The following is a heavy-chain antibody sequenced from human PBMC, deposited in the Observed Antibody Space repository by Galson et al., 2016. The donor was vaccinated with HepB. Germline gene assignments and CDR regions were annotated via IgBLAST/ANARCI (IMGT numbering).Heavy chain of an antibody. CDR1: GYTFTDHW. CDR3: ARNPPASPVRPYYYNMDV. CDR2: VDPSDSYT. V-gene: IGHV5-10-1*01. J-gene: IGHJ6*03. Sequence: QSGAEVKKPGESLTISCRGSGYTFTDHWISWVRQMPGKGLEWMGRVDPSDSYTDYSPSFQGHVTIAVDKSINTAYVQWKSLKASDTAVYYCARNPPASPVRPYYYNMDVWGKGTTVTVSS.